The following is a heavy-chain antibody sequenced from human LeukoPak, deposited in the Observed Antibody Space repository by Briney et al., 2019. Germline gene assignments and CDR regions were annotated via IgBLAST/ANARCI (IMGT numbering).Heavy chain of an antibody. J-gene: IGHJ4*02. CDR3: ARDDTNGYPDY. CDR2: ISGSSSHR. CDR1: GFTFSSHN. Sequence: GGSLRLSCAASGFTFSSHNMNWVRQAPGKVLEWVSSISGSSSHRFYVDSVKGPFTISRDNAINSLFLQMNSLRAEDTAVYYCARDDTNGYPDYWGQGTLVTVSS. D-gene: IGHD1-1*01. V-gene: IGHV3-21*01.